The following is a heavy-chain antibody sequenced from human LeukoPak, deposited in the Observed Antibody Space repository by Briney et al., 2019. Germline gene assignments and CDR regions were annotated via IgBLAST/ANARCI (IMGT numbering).Heavy chain of an antibody. Sequence: TSGTLSLTCAVYGGSFSGYYWSWIRQPPGKGLEWIGEINHSGSTNYNPSLKSRVTISVDTSKNQFSLKLSSVTAADTAVYYCARASGWYYYFDYWGQGTLVTVSS. CDR2: INHSGST. CDR1: GGSFSGYY. CDR3: ARASGWYYYFDY. J-gene: IGHJ4*02. V-gene: IGHV4-34*01. D-gene: IGHD6-19*01.